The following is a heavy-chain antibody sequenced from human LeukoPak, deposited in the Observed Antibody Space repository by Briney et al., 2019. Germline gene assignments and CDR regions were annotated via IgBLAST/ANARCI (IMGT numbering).Heavy chain of an antibody. Sequence: PGGSLRLSCAASGFTFSTYSMNWVRQAPGKGLEWVSSISSSSSYIYYADSLKGRFTISRDNAKNSLYLQMNSLRAEDTAMYYCAREDWGTYYFDSWGQGTLVTVSS. CDR3: AREDWGTYYFDS. CDR1: GFTFSTYS. D-gene: IGHD7-27*01. V-gene: IGHV3-21*01. CDR2: ISSSSSYI. J-gene: IGHJ4*02.